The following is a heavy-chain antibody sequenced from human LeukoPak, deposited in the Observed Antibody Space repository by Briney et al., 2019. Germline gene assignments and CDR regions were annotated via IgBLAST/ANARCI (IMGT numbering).Heavy chain of an antibody. V-gene: IGHV4-39*01. CDR1: GGSIISINYY. CDR3: ARHATSGTYYSACDY. D-gene: IGHD3-22*01. CDR2: IYYSGST. Sequence: PSETLSLTCTVSGGSIISINYYWGWVRQPPGKGLEWIGTIYYSGSTNYNPSLKSRVTISADMPKNQFSLKVSSVTAADTAVYYCARHATSGTYYSACDYWGQGTLVTVSS. J-gene: IGHJ4*02.